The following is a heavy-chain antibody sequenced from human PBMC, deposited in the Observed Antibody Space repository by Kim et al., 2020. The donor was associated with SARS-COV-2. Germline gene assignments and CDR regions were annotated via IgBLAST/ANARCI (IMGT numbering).Heavy chain of an antibody. CDR1: GGSISSGGYY. Sequence: SETLSLTCTVSGGSISSGGYYWSWIRQHPGKGLEWIGYIYYSGSTYYNPSLKSRVTISVDTSKNQFSLKLSSVTAADTAVYYCARDSKYYGSGSYGDAFDIWGQGTMVTVSS. J-gene: IGHJ3*02. D-gene: IGHD3-10*01. CDR3: ARDSKYYGSGSYGDAFDI. V-gene: IGHV4-31*03. CDR2: IYYSGST.